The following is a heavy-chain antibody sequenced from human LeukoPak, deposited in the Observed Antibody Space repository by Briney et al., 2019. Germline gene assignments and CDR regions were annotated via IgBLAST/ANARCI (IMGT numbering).Heavy chain of an antibody. J-gene: IGHJ4*02. D-gene: IGHD6-19*01. Sequence: TTSETLSLTCTVSGGSISSYYWSWIRQPPAKGLEWIGYIYYSGSPNYNPSLKSRVIISVDTSNNQFSLNLSSVTAADTAVYYCARGRMGSSGWYDDYWGQGTLVTVSS. CDR1: GGSISSYY. CDR3: ARGRMGSSGWYDDY. CDR2: IYYSGSP. V-gene: IGHV4-59*01.